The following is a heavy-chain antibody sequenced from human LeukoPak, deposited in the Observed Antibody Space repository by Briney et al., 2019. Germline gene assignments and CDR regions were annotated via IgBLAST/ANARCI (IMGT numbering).Heavy chain of an antibody. J-gene: IGHJ4*02. V-gene: IGHV3-30-3*01. CDR2: VAFDGGNK. CDR3: ARAGRADGDYHYFDY. Sequence: GGSLRLSCAASGVIFNNFAFHWVRQAPGKGLEWVAAVAFDGGNKYYADSVRGRLTISRDNSKNTLYLHMNSLRAEDTAVYYCARAGRADGDYHYFDYWGQGALVTVSS. D-gene: IGHD4-17*01. CDR1: GVIFNNFA.